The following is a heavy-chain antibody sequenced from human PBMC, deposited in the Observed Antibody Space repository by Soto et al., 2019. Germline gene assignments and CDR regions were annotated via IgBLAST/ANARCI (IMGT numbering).Heavy chain of an antibody. CDR3: ASAAVTGTAGLDF. CDR2: INPNSGGT. V-gene: IGHV1-2*02. D-gene: IGHD6-19*01. CDR1: GYTFSGFY. Sequence: SVKVSCEASGYTFSGFYMHWVRQAPGQGLEWMGWINPNSGGTKSAEKFQGRVTMTRDTSISTAYMELSRLTSDDTAVYYCASAAVTGTAGLDFWGQGTQVTVSS. J-gene: IGHJ4*02.